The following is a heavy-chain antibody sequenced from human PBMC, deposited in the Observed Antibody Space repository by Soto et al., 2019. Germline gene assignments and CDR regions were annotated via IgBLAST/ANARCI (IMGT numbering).Heavy chain of an antibody. CDR3: PREVQVHTPAFVY. J-gene: IGHJ4*02. CDR1: GGTFNTYA. CDR2: ISPMFGAA. D-gene: IGHD3-10*01. V-gene: IGHV1-69*19. Sequence: QVQLVQSGAEMKKPGSSVKVSCQSSGGTFNTYAMNWVRQAPGQGPEWMGDISPMFGAANYAPKFQGRVTITADESTGTSYMQLRSLTSEDTALYFCPREVQVHTPAFVYWGQGTLVTVSS.